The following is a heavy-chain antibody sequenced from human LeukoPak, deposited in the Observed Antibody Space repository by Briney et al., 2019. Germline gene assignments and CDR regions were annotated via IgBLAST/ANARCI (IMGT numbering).Heavy chain of an antibody. CDR2: ISGSGGST. V-gene: IGHV3-23*01. D-gene: IGHD4-17*01. J-gene: IGHJ4*02. CDR3: AKDLATVTTYLPYYFDY. CDR1: GFTFSSYA. Sequence: PGGSLRLSCAASGFTFSSYAMSWVRQAPGKGLEWVSAISGSGGSTYYADSVKGRFTISRDNSKNTLYLQMNSLRAEDTAVYYCAKDLATVTTYLPYYFDYWGQGTLVTVSS.